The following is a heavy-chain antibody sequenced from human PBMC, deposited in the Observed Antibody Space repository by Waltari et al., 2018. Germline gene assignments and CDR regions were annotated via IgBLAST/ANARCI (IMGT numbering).Heavy chain of an antibody. V-gene: IGHV4-39*07. D-gene: IGHD3-3*01. Sequence: QLQLQESGPGLVKPSETLSLTCTVSGGSISSSSYYWGWIRPPPGKGLEWIGSIYYSGSTYYNPSLKSRVTISVDTSKNQFSLKLSSVTAADTAVYYCARATMEWLLPLYYFDYWGQGTLVTVSS. CDR2: IYYSGST. CDR1: GGSISSSSYY. J-gene: IGHJ4*02. CDR3: ARATMEWLLPLYYFDY.